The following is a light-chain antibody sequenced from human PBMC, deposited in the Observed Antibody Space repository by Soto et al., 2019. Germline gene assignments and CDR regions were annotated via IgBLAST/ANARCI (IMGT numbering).Light chain of an antibody. J-gene: IGLJ1*01. Sequence: QSALTQPASVSGPPGQSITISCTATSSVVGGFTFVSWYQQHPGKAPKLMIYEVSNRPSGVSNRFSGSQSGTTASLTISGLQAEDESDYYCSSYAGSNNFGVFGTGTKVTV. CDR3: SSYAGSNNFGV. V-gene: IGLV2-14*01. CDR1: SSVVGGFTF. CDR2: EVS.